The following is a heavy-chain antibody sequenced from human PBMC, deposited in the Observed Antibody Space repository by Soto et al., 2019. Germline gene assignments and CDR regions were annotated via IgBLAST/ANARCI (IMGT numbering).Heavy chain of an antibody. Sequence: ASVKVSCKVSGYTLTELSMHWVRQAPGKGLEWMGGFDPEDGETIYAQKFQGRVTMTEDTSTDTAYMELSSLRSEDTAVYYGATGVIAAAGTGDVWGQGSLVTVSS. CDR3: ATGVIAAAGTGDV. CDR1: GYTLTELS. V-gene: IGHV1-24*01. CDR2: FDPEDGET. D-gene: IGHD6-13*01. J-gene: IGHJ4*02.